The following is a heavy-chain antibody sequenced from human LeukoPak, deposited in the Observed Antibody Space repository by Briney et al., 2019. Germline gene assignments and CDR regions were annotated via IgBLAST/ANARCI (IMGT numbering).Heavy chain of an antibody. CDR2: IYPGDSDT. D-gene: IGHD3-22*01. Sequence: GESLKISCKGSGYSFTSYWIGWVRQMPGKGLEWMGIIYPGDSDTRYSPSFQGQVTISADKSISTAYLQWSSLKASDTAMYYCARQTTPYYYDSSGHYAFDIWGQGTMVTVSS. J-gene: IGHJ3*02. CDR1: GYSFTSYW. CDR3: ARQTTPYYYDSSGHYAFDI. V-gene: IGHV5-51*01.